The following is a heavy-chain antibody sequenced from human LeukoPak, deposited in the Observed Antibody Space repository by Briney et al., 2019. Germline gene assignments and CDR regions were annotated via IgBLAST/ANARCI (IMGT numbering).Heavy chain of an antibody. CDR2: ISGSGGNT. J-gene: IGHJ6*03. CDR3: ARDPLYCTNGVCLYYYYYMDV. CDR1: GFTFSNYA. V-gene: IGHV3-23*01. Sequence: PGGSLRLSCTASGFTFSNYAMSWVRQAPGKGLEWVSAISGSGGNTYYTDSVRGRFTISRDNSKNTLYLQINSLRAEDTAVYYCARDPLYCTNGVCLYYYYYMDVWGKGTTVTVSS. D-gene: IGHD2-8*01.